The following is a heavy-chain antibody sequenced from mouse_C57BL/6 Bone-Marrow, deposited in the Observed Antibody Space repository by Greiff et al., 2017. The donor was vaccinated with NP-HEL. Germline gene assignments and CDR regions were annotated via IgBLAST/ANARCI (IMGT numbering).Heavy chain of an antibody. D-gene: IGHD2-2*01. CDR1: GYTFTSYW. CDR3: AREGRWLRRGYWYIDV. Sequence: QVQLKQPGTELVKPGTSVKLSCKSSGYTFTSYWMHWVKQRPGQGLEWIGNINPSNGGTNYNEKFKSKATLTVDKSSSTAYMQHSSLTSDDSAVYYCAREGRWLRRGYWYIDVWDTGTTVTESS. CDR2: INPSNGGT. J-gene: IGHJ1*03. V-gene: IGHV1-53*01.